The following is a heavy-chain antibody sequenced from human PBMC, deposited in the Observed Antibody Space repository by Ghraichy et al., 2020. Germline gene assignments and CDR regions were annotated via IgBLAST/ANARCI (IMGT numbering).Heavy chain of an antibody. J-gene: IGHJ1*01. Sequence: GGSLRLSCAASGFTFTSYWMSWVRQAPGKGLEWVANIKQDGSEKYYVDSVKGRFTISRDNAKNSVYLQMNSLRAEDTAVYYCARVSTRSSGWYPEYFQHWGQGTLVTVSS. CDR2: IKQDGSEK. CDR3: ARVSTRSSGWYPEYFQH. V-gene: IGHV3-7*01. CDR1: GFTFTSYW. D-gene: IGHD6-19*01.